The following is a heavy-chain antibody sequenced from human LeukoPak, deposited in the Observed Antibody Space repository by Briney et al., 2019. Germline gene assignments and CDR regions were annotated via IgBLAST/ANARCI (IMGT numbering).Heavy chain of an antibody. CDR3: ARAPRDSNGYYMRSFDS. CDR1: GGSISSYY. CDR2: IYFTGTT. V-gene: IGHV4-59*08. Sequence: SETLSLTCTVSGGSISSYYWTWIRQSPGKGLEWIGYIYFTGTTHYNPSLKSRLSISVDTSNNQFSLRLSSVTAADTAVYYCARAPRDSNGYYMRSFDSWGQGTLVIVSS. J-gene: IGHJ4*02. D-gene: IGHD3-22*01.